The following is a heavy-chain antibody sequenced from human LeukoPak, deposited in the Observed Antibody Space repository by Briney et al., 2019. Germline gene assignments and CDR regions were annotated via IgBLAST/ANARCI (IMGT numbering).Heavy chain of an antibody. Sequence: ASVKVSCKASGYTFTSYYMHWVRQAPGQGLEWMGIINPSGGSTSYAQKFQGRVTMTRDMSTSTVYMELSSLRSEDTAVYYCAREPHFDFWSGYYTNYYYYYYMDVWGKGTTVTVSS. CDR3: AREPHFDFWSGYYTNYYYYYYMDV. D-gene: IGHD3-3*01. V-gene: IGHV1-46*01. J-gene: IGHJ6*03. CDR2: INPSGGST. CDR1: GYTFTSYY.